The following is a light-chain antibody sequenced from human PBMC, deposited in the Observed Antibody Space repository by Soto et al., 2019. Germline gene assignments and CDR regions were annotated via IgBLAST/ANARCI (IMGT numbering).Light chain of an antibody. V-gene: IGKV2-30*01. Sequence: DVVLTQSPLSLPVALGQPASISCRSSHSLVFSDGNIYLNWFQQRPGQSPRRLIYKVSNRDSGVPDRFSGSGSGTDFTLKISRVEADDVGVYYCMQGTRWMWAFGQGTKVDIK. CDR1: HSLVFSDGNIY. CDR2: KVS. CDR3: MQGTRWMWA. J-gene: IGKJ1*01.